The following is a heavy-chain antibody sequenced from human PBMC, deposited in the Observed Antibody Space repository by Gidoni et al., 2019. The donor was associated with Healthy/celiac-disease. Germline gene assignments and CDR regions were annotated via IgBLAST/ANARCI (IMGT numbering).Heavy chain of an antibody. J-gene: IGHJ4*02. CDR2: ISYDGSNK. D-gene: IGHD2-15*01. Sequence: QVQLVESAGGVVHPGRSLRPSCAASGCTFSAYAMHWVRQAPGKGLEWVAVISYDGSNKYYADSVKGRFTSSRDKSKNTLYLQMNSLRAEDTAVYYCARSVARQSAHYFDYWGQGTLVTVSS. CDR3: ARSVARQSAHYFDY. V-gene: IGHV3-30-3*01. CDR1: GCTFSAYA.